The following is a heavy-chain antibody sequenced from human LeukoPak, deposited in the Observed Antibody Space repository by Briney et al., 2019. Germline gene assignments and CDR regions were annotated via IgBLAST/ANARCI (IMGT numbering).Heavy chain of an antibody. J-gene: IGHJ4*02. CDR1: GGSISSSLYH. Sequence: SETLSLTCTVSGGSISSSLYHWGWIRQSPGKNLEWLGSIYYTGTTHYNPSLKSRVTISVDTSKNQFSLKLSSVTAADTAVYYCARGMGSRSSGWYRKKDPYFDYWGQGTLVTVSS. CDR3: ARGMGSRSSGWYRKKDPYFDY. CDR2: IYYTGTT. V-gene: IGHV4-39*07. D-gene: IGHD6-19*01.